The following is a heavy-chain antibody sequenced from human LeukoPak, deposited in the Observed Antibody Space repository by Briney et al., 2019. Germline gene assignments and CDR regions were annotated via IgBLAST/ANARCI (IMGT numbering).Heavy chain of an antibody. CDR1: GYTFTSYY. D-gene: IGHD1-26*01. CDR2: INPSGGST. Sequence: GASVKVSCEASGYTFTSYYMHWVRQAPGQGLEWMGIINPSGGSTSYAQKFQGRVTMTRDMSTSTVYMELSSLRSEDTAVYYCAGESGSYYVYWGQGTLVTVSS. V-gene: IGHV1-46*01. J-gene: IGHJ4*02. CDR3: AGESGSYYVY.